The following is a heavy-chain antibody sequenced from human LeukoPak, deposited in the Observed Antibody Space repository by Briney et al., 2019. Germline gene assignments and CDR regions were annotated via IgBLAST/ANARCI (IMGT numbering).Heavy chain of an antibody. Sequence: GGSLRLSCAASGFTFSSYGMHWVRQAPGKGLEWVAVISYDGSNKYYADSVKGRFTISRDNSKNTLFLQMNSLRAEDTAVYYCAKGLGLELRFPMDVWGKGTTVTVSS. CDR3: AKGLGLELRFPMDV. CDR1: GFTFSSYG. D-gene: IGHD1-7*01. V-gene: IGHV3-30*18. J-gene: IGHJ6*04. CDR2: ISYDGSNK.